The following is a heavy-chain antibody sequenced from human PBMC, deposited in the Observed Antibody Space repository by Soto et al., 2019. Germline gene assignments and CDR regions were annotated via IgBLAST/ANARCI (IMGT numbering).Heavy chain of an antibody. V-gene: IGHV4-34*01. J-gene: IGHJ6*02. CDR3: ARGGPYYDVLTGYYYHGMDV. Sequence: LSLTCAVYGGSFSGYYWRWIRQPPGKGLEWIGEINHSGSTKYNPSLKSRVTISVDTSKNQFSLKLSSVTAADTAVYYCARGGPYYDVLTGYYYHGMDVWGQGTTVTVSS. CDR1: GGSFSGYY. CDR2: INHSGST. D-gene: IGHD3-9*01.